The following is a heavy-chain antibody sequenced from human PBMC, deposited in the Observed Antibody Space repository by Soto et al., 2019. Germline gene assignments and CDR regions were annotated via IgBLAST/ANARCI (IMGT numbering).Heavy chain of an antibody. D-gene: IGHD3-3*01. J-gene: IGHJ4*02. CDR1: GFTFSSYG. V-gene: IGHV3-7*01. CDR2: IKQDGSEK. CDR3: ARHKRDLRFLEWSYYFDY. Sequence: PGGSLRLSCAASGFTFSSYGMHWVRQAPGKGLEWVANIKQDGSEKYYVDSVKGRFTISRDNSKNTLYLQMNSLRAEDTAVYYCARHKRDLRFLEWSYYFDYWGQGTLVTVSS.